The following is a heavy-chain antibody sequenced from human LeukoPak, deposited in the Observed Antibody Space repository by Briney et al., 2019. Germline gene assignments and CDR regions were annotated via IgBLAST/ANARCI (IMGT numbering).Heavy chain of an antibody. Sequence: GGSLRLSCATSGFTFTTYEMNWVRQAPGKGLEWVSHISGSGGAIYYADSVKGRFTISRDNAKNSLYLQVNSLRAEDTAVYYCARDRYSSMWSVFEYWGQGALVTVSS. CDR1: GFTFTTYE. D-gene: IGHD6-13*01. J-gene: IGHJ4*02. CDR3: ARDRYSSMWSVFEY. CDR2: ISGSGGAI. V-gene: IGHV3-48*03.